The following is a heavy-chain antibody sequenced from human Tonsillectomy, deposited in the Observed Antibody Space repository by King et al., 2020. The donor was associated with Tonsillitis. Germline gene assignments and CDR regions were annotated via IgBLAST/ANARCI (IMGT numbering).Heavy chain of an antibody. Sequence: VQLVESGGGLIQPGGSLRLSCAASGFTVSSNYMSWVRQAPGKGLEWVSVIYSGGSTYYADSVKGRFTNSSDNSKTTLYLQMNSLRAEDTAVYYCASGYGIAAAEGARYWGQGTLVTVSS. CDR1: GFTVSSNY. CDR3: ASGYGIAAAEGARY. J-gene: IGHJ4*02. CDR2: IYSGGST. V-gene: IGHV3-53*01. D-gene: IGHD6-13*01.